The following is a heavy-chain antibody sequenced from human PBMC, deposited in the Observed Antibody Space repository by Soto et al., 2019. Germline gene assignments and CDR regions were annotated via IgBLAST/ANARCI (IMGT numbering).Heavy chain of an antibody. CDR1: GGSVSSGSYY. CDR2: IYYSGST. Sequence: SETLSLTCTVSGGSVSSGSYYWSWIRQPPGKGLEWIGYIYYSGSTNYNPSLKSRVTISVDTSKNQFSLKLSSVTAADTAVYYCARGQWLYTRHYFDYWGQGTLVTVSS. J-gene: IGHJ4*02. D-gene: IGHD6-19*01. CDR3: ARGQWLYTRHYFDY. V-gene: IGHV4-61*01.